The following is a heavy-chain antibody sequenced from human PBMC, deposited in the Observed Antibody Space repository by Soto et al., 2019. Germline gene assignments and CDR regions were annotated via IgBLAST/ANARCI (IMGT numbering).Heavy chain of an antibody. D-gene: IGHD4-17*01. CDR2: ISSSSSTI. CDR3: ARDRPQEIYYGDYERPIYFDY. Sequence: GGSLRLSCAASGFTFSSYSMNWVRQAPGKGLEWVSYISSSSSTIYYADSVKGRFTISRDNAKNSLYLQMNSLRAEDTAVYYCARDRPQEIYYGDYERPIYFDYWGQGTLVTVSS. CDR1: GFTFSSYS. V-gene: IGHV3-48*01. J-gene: IGHJ4*02.